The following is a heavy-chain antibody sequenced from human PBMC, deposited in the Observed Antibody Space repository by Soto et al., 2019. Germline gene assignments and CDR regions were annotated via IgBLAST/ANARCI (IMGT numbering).Heavy chain of an antibody. CDR3: AREEYYNGSGAFIDY. Sequence: QVQLVQSGAEVKKPGSSVKVSCKASGGTFSSYTISWVRQAPGQGLEWMGRIIPILGIANYAQKYQGRVTITADKSTSTASKELCSLRSEDTAVYYCAREEYYNGSGAFIDYGGQGTLVTVAS. J-gene: IGHJ4*02. CDR1: GGTFSSYT. V-gene: IGHV1-69*08. D-gene: IGHD3-10*01. CDR2: IIPILGIA.